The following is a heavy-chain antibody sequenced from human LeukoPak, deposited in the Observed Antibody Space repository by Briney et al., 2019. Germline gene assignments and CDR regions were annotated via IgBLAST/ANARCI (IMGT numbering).Heavy chain of an antibody. J-gene: IGHJ5*01. Sequence: YXXGWIRQPPGXGLXXXGYIYYTGAASXRPSLSRRVTISVDTXKNQFSLKLTSVTAADTAVYYCXXXXXXXXXXXXXXWGXXXXXTVSS. CDR3: XXXXXXXXXXXXXX. CDR2: IYYTGAA. V-gene: IGHV4-59*03. CDR1: YX.